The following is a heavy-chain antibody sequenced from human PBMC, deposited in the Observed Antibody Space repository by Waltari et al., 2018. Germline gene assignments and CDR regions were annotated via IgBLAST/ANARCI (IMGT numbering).Heavy chain of an antibody. CDR3: ARGRGKRNPNWFDP. CDR2: INHSGST. Sequence: QVQLQQWGAGLLKPSETLSLTCAVYGGSFSGYYWSWIRQPPGKGLEWIGEINHSGSTNYNPSLKSRVTISVDTSKNQFSLKLSSVTAADTAVYYCARGRGKRNPNWFDPWGQGTLVTVSS. D-gene: IGHD2-15*01. CDR1: GGSFSGYY. J-gene: IGHJ5*02. V-gene: IGHV4-34*01.